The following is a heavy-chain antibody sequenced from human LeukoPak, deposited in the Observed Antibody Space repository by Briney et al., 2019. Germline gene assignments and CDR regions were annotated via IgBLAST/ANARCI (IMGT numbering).Heavy chain of an antibody. CDR1: GGSFSGYY. CDR3: ASGSASIVVVPAGFDP. CDR2: INHSGST. D-gene: IGHD2-2*01. Sequence: PSETLSLTCAVYGGSFSGYYWSWIRQPPGKGLEWIGEINHSGSTNYNPSLKSRVTISVDTSKNQFSLKLSSVTAADTAVYYCASGSASIVVVPAGFDPWGQGTLVTVSS. V-gene: IGHV4-34*01. J-gene: IGHJ5*02.